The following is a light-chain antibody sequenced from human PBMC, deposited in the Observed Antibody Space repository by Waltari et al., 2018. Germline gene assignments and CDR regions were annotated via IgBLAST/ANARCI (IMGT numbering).Light chain of an antibody. CDR1: QSIRNN. Sequence: EIVMTQSPVTLSVPPGARATLSCRASQSIRNNLAWYQQRPGQAPRLLIYGASTRTTGIPGRFSGSGSGTEFTLTISSLQSEDSAIYFCQQYNNWHPWTFGQGTKVE. CDR3: QQYNNWHPWT. CDR2: GAS. J-gene: IGKJ1*01. V-gene: IGKV3-15*01.